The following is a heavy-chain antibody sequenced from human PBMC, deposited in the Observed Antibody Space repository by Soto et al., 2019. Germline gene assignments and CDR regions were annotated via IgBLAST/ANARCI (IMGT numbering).Heavy chain of an antibody. CDR1: GGSISSGDYY. D-gene: IGHD5-12*01. Sequence: PSETLSLTCTVSGGSISSGDYYWSWIRQPPGKGLEWIGHMHYSGNSDYNPSLRSRVTISVDTSKNQFSLNLSSVTAADTAMYYCARLVYSHSGYVINAFDIWGQGTMVTVSS. V-gene: IGHV4-61*08. CDR2: MHYSGNS. CDR3: ARLVYSHSGYVINAFDI. J-gene: IGHJ3*02.